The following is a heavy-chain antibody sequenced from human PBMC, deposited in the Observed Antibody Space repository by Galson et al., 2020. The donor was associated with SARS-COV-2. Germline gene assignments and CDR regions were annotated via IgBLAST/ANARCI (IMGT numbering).Heavy chain of an antibody. D-gene: IGHD6-13*01. CDR2: ISTASATI. J-gene: IGHJ4*02. CDR3: ARELVAARYIGY. V-gene: IGHV3-48*02. Sequence: GGSLRLSRAAPGFTFSSYNMKWVRQAPGKGLEWSSFISTASATIFHADSVTGRFTNSRDDAKNSLYLQMNSLRDDDTAVYYGARELVAARYIGYWGQGTLVTVSS. CDR1: GFTFSSYN.